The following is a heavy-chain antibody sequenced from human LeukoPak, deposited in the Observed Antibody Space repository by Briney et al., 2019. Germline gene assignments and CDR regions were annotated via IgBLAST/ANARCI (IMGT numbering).Heavy chain of an antibody. D-gene: IGHD3-10*01. CDR1: GFTFSSYA. CDR3: AKDGSGSYYYYYYYYGMDV. CDR2: ISGSGGST. Sequence: GGSLRLSCAASGFTFSSYAMSWVRQAPGKGLEWVSAISGSGGSTYYADSVKGRFTISRDNSNNPLYLQMNSLRAEDTAVYYCAKDGSGSYYYYYYYYGMDVWGQGTTVTVSS. J-gene: IGHJ6*02. V-gene: IGHV3-23*01.